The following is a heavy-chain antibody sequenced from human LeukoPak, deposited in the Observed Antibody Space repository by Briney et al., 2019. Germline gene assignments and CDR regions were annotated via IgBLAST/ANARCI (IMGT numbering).Heavy chain of an antibody. CDR3: ARRGLRSHFDY. D-gene: IGHD4-17*01. V-gene: IGHV4-59*08. CDR1: GGSISSYY. J-gene: IGHJ4*02. CDR2: IYYSGST. Sequence: PSETLSLTCTVSGGSISSYYWSWIRKPPGKGLEWIGYIYYSGSTNYNPSLKSRVTISVDTSKNQFSLKLSSVTAADTAVYYCARRGLRSHFDYWGQGTLVTVSS.